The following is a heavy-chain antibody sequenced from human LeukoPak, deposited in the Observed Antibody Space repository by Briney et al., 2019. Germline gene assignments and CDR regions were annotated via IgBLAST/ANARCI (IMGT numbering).Heavy chain of an antibody. CDR3: GSLANPGLYFDY. V-gene: IGHV4-31*03. J-gene: IGHJ4*03. D-gene: IGHD6-6*01. CDR2: IHHSGST. Sequence: SETLSLTCTVSGGSIRSDIYYWSWIRQHPGKGLEWIGYIHHSGSTFYNPSLKSRITISVDTSKYQFSLRLRSVTAADTAVYYCGSLANPGLYFDYWGLGTLVTVSS. CDR1: GGSIRSDIYY.